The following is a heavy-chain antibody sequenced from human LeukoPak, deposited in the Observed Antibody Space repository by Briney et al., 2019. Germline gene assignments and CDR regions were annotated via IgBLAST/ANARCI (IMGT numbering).Heavy chain of an antibody. CDR3: ARSPRGELRDSGYDHGFDY. Sequence: ASVKVSCKASGYTFTSYGLSWVRQAPGQGLEWMGWINTDDAGTNYAQRFQGRVTLTRDTSTSTAYMEVRSLRSDDTAVYYCARSPRGELRDSGYDHGFDYWGQGTLVTVSS. CDR2: INTDDAGT. V-gene: IGHV1-18*01. J-gene: IGHJ4*02. CDR1: GYTFTSYG. D-gene: IGHD5-12*01.